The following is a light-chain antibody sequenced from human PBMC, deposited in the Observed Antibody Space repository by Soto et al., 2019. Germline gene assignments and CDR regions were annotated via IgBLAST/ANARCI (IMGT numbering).Light chain of an antibody. V-gene: IGLV2-14*03. CDR2: DVT. Sequence: QSVRTQPASVTGSPGQSITISCTGPSGDFGDFDFVSWYQQYPGKAPKVMIYDVTHRPSGVSTRFSGSKSGNTASLTISGLQAEDEADYYCGSYVTTTSSYVFGTGTKLTVL. CDR3: GSYVTTTSSYV. J-gene: IGLJ1*01. CDR1: SGDFGDFDF.